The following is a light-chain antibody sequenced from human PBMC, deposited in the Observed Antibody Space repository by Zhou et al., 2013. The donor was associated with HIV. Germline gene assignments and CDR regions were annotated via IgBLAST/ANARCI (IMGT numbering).Light chain of an antibody. J-gene: IGKJ4*01. V-gene: IGKV3-15*01. CDR1: QSVSSN. Sequence: EIVLTQSPGTLSLSPGERATLSCRASQSVSSNLAWYQQKPGQAPRLLIYGASTRATGIPARFSGSGSGTEFTLTISSLQSEDFAVYYCQQYNNWPPGITFGGGTKVEIK. CDR3: QQYNNWPPGIT. CDR2: GAS.